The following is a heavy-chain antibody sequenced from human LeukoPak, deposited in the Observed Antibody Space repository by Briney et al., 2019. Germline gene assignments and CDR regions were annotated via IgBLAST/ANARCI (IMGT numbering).Heavy chain of an antibody. D-gene: IGHD4-17*01. CDR1: GFSFSSHW. CDR2: IKQDESVK. CDR3: ARLQGDYTAYDC. V-gene: IGHV3-7*01. J-gene: IGHJ4*02. Sequence: GGVLRLSCAASGFSFSSHWMSWVRQAPGKGLGGVASIKQDESVKYYVDSVKGRFTISRDNAKDSLYLQMSSLRAEDTAVYYCARLQGDYTAYDCWGQGTLVTVSS.